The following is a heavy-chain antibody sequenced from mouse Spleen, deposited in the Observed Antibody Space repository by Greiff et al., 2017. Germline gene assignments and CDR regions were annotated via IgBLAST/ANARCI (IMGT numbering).Heavy chain of an antibody. CDR3: ARDYYGSSYYFDY. CDR1: GFTFSSYA. D-gene: IGHD1-1*01. CDR2: ISSGGGNT. J-gene: IGHJ2*01. V-gene: IGHV5-9*04. Sequence: EVKVVESGGGLVKPGGSLKLSCAASGFTFSSYAMSWVRQTPEKRLEWVATISSGGGNTYYPDSVKGRFTISRDNAKNTLYLQMSSLKSEDTAMYYCARDYYGSSYYFDYWGQGTTLTVSS.